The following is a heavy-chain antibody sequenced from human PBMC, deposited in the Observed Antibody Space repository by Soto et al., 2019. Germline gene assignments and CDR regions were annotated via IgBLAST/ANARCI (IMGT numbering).Heavy chain of an antibody. Sequence: GESLKISCKGSGYSFTSYWIGWVRQMPGKGLEWMGIIYPDDSDTRYSPSFQGQVTISADKSISTAYLQWSSLKASDTAMYYCARHLRVFGVVRTYYGMDVWGQGTTVTVSS. CDR1: GYSFTSYW. J-gene: IGHJ6*02. V-gene: IGHV5-51*01. CDR3: ARHLRVFGVVRTYYGMDV. D-gene: IGHD3-3*01. CDR2: IYPDDSDT.